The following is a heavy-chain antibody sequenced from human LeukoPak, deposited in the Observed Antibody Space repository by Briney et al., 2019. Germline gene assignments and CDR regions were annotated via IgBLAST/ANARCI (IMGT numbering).Heavy chain of an antibody. D-gene: IGHD3-22*01. Sequence: GGSLRLSCAASGFTFSDYYMSWIRQAPGKGLEWVSYISSSGSTIYYADSVKGRFTISRDNAKNSLYLQMNSLRAEDTAVYYCARGRRDSSGYHDAFDIWGQGTMVTVSS. CDR2: ISSSGSTI. V-gene: IGHV3-11*04. CDR3: ARGRRDSSGYHDAFDI. CDR1: GFTFSDYY. J-gene: IGHJ3*02.